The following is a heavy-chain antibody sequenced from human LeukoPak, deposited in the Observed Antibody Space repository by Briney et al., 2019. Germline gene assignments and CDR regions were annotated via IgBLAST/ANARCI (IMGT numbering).Heavy chain of an antibody. CDR2: IKHDESGK. CDR1: GFSFSDHW. V-gene: IGHV3-7*01. CDR3: AKWRWRQSEYED. J-gene: IGHJ4*02. Sequence: PGGSLRLSCEASGFSFSDHWMGWVRQAPGKGLECVANIKHDESGKEYVDSVKGRFTISRDNAKNSVYLEMSSLRAEDTAVYYCAKWRWRQSEYEDWGQGTLVTVSS. D-gene: IGHD5-24*01.